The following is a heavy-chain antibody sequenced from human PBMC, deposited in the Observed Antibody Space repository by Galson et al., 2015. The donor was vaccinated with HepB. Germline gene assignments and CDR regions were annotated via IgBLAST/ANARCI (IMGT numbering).Heavy chain of an antibody. J-gene: IGHJ6*02. D-gene: IGHD3-3*01. CDR1: GFTFSSYW. V-gene: IGHV3-7*03. CDR3: ARELGDFWSGPTEYYYHYYGMDV. CDR2: IKQDGSEK. Sequence: SLRLSCAASGFTFSSYWMSWVRQAPGKGLEWVANIKQDGSEKYYVDSVKGRFTISRDNAKNSLYLQMNSLRAEDTAVYYCARELGDFWSGPTEYYYHYYGMDVWGQGTTVTVSS.